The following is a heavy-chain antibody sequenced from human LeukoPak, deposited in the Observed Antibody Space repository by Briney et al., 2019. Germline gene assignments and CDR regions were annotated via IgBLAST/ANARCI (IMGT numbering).Heavy chain of an antibody. CDR1: GFIFSSYS. D-gene: IGHD3-16*01. CDR3: ARDHLYYEISGPRFDY. CDR2: ISSSSSYI. Sequence: PGGSLRLSCVASGFIFSSYSMNWVRQAPGKGLEWVSSISSSSSYIYYTDSVKGRFTISRDNAKNYLYLQMNSLRAEDTAVYYCARDHLYYEISGPRFDYWGQGTRVTVSS. V-gene: IGHV3-21*01. J-gene: IGHJ4*02.